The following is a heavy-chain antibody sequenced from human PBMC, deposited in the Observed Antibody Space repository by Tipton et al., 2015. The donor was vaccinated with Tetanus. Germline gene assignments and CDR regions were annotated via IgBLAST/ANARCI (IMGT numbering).Heavy chain of an antibody. Sequence: SLRLSCAASGFTFNTYWMSWARQAPGKGLEWVANIKYDESEKYYVDSVKGRFTISRDNAKNSLYLQMHSLRVDDTAVYYCARDRGEDWTNFYYMDVWGKGATVTVSS. J-gene: IGHJ6*03. CDR1: GFTFNTYW. V-gene: IGHV3-7*01. D-gene: IGHD3/OR15-3a*01. CDR3: ARDRGEDWTNFYYMDV. CDR2: IKYDESEK.